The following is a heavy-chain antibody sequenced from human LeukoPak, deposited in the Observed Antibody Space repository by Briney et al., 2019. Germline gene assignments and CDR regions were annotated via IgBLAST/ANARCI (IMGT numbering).Heavy chain of an antibody. CDR1: GFPFSNYW. Sequence: PGGSLRLSCAASGFPFSNYWMHWVRQAPGKGLVWVSRVNSDGSATNYADSVKGRFTVSRDNAKNTLNLQMNSLRAEDTAVYYCARDLFFSDAGYSSGWRAEYFHHWGQGTLVTVSS. V-gene: IGHV3-74*01. D-gene: IGHD6-19*01. CDR3: ARDLFFSDAGYSSGWRAEYFHH. J-gene: IGHJ1*01. CDR2: VNSDGSAT.